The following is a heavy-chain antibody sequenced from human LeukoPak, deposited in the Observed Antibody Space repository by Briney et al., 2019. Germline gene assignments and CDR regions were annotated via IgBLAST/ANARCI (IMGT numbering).Heavy chain of an antibody. D-gene: IGHD6-19*01. V-gene: IGHV1-8*01. Sequence: ASVKVSCKASGYTCTSYDINWVRQATGQRLEWMGWMNPNSGNTGYAQKIQGRVTMTRNTSISTAYMELSSLRSEDTAVYYCARGMPLRRSSGPDDYWGQGTLVTVSS. CDR2: MNPNSGNT. J-gene: IGHJ4*02. CDR3: ARGMPLRRSSGPDDY. CDR1: GYTCTSYD.